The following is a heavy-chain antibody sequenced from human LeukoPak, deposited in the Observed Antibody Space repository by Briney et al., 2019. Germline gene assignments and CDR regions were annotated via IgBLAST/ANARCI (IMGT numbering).Heavy chain of an antibody. D-gene: IGHD4-17*01. CDR3: ARGGNGDYVKFDY. V-gene: IGHV4-34*01. CDR1: GGSFSGYY. J-gene: IGHJ4*02. Sequence: SETLSLTCAVYGGSFSGYYWSWIRQPPGKGLEWIGEINHSGSTNYNLSLKSRVTISVDTSKNQFSLKLSSVTAADTAVYYCARGGNGDYVKFDYWGQGTLVTVSS. CDR2: INHSGST.